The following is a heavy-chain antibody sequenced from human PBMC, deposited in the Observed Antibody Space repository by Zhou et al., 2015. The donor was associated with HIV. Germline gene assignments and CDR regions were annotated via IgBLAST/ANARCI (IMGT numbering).Heavy chain of an antibody. D-gene: IGHD2-21*01. V-gene: IGHV3-9*01. CDR3: ARATYSPDY. J-gene: IGHJ4*02. Sequence: EVQLVESGGGLVQPGRSLRLSCAASGFTFDDYAMHWVRQAPGKGLEWVSGISWNSGSIGYADSVKGRFTISRDNAKNSLYLQMNSLRPDDTALYYCARATYSPDYWGQGTLVTVSS. CDR1: GFTFDDYA. CDR2: ISWNSGSI.